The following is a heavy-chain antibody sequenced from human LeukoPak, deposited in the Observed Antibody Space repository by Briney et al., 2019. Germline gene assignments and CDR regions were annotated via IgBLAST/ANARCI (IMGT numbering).Heavy chain of an antibody. Sequence: SETLSLTCTVSGGSISSYYWSWIRQPPGKGLEWIGYIYYSGSTNYNPSLKSRVTMSVDTSKNQFSLKLSSVTAADTAVYYCARSGYDSSGYYYFDYWGQGTLVTVSS. D-gene: IGHD3-22*01. CDR2: IYYSGST. CDR1: GGSISSYY. CDR3: ARSGYDSSGYYYFDY. V-gene: IGHV4-59*12. J-gene: IGHJ4*02.